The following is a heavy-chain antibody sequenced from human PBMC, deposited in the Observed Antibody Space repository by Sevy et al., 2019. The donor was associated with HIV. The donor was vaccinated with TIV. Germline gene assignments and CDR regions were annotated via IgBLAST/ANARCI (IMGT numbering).Heavy chain of an antibody. J-gene: IGHJ4*02. CDR1: GGSISSYY. CDR2: IYTSGST. V-gene: IGHV4-4*07. D-gene: IGHD6-13*01. CDR3: ASSEDLDSSSWYFLQNYFDY. Sequence: ETLSLTCTVSGGSISSYYWSWIRQPAGKGLEWIGRIYTSGSTNYNPSLKSRVTMSVDTSKNQFSLKLSSVTAADTAVYYCASSEDLDSSSWYFLQNYFDYWGQGTLVTVSS.